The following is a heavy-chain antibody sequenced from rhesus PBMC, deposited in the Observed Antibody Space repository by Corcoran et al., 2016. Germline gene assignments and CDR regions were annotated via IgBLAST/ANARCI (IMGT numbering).Heavy chain of an antibody. CDR2: ISSEGTKK. V-gene: IGHV3-54*02. CDR3: TRFDY. CDR1: GFTFNTYG. J-gene: IGHJ4*01. Sequence: EVQLVESGGGLVQPGGSLRLSCAGSGFTFNTYGLHWVRPAPGKGLDWVAVISSEGTKKSCADSVKDRFTVSRDNSKNVVYLQMNNLKLDDTALYYCTRFDYWGRGVLVTVSS.